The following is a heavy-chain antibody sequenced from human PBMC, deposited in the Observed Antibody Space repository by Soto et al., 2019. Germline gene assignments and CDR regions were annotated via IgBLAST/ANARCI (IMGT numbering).Heavy chain of an antibody. CDR2: ISSSSSTI. Sequence: EVQLVESGGGLVQPGGSLRLSCAASGFTFSSYSMNWVRQAPGKGLEWVSYISSSSSTIYYADSVKGRFTISRDNAKNPFYRQMNSLRDEDTAVYYWARDAPPNYDSSGYYFDSFDYWGQGTLVTVSS. CDR3: ARDAPPNYDSSGYYFDSFDY. V-gene: IGHV3-48*02. CDR1: GFTFSSYS. J-gene: IGHJ4*02. D-gene: IGHD3-22*01.